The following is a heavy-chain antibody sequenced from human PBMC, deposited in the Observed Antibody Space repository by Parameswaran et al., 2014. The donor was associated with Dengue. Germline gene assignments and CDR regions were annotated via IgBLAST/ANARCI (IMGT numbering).Heavy chain of an antibody. CDR2: ISYDGSNK. CDR3: AKVSIVVVITGAFDI. J-gene: IGHJ3*02. D-gene: IGHD3-22*01. V-gene: IGHV3-30*18. Sequence: VRQAPGKGLEWVAVISYDGSNKYYADSVKGRFTISRDNSKNTLYLQMNSLRAEDTAVYYCAKVSIVVVITGAFDIWGQGTMVTVSS.